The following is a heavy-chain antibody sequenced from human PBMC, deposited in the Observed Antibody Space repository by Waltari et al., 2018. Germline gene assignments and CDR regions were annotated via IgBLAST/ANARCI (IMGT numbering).Heavy chain of an antibody. Sequence: QVQLQESGPGLVKPSETLSPTCSVSGGSVSSGSHYWSWIRQPPGKGLEWIGFIYYSGSTNYNPSLKSRVTISVDMSKNQFSLKLTSVTAADTALYYCARITVTTPKYYFDFWGQGTLVTVSS. V-gene: IGHV4-61*01. J-gene: IGHJ4*02. CDR1: GGSVSSGSHY. CDR3: ARITVTTPKYYFDF. CDR2: IYYSGST. D-gene: IGHD4-17*01.